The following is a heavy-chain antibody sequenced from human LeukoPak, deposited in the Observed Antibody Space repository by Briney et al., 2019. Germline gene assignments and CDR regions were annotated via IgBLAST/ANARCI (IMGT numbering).Heavy chain of an antibody. CDR2: INSDGRST. Sequence: PGGSLRLSCLASGFTFSRYWMHWVRQAPGKGLVWVSRINSDGRSTNYADSVKGRFNISRDNAKNTLYLHMNSLRAEDTAVYYCARVTIAADTGWTYAFDIWGQGTVVTVSS. D-gene: IGHD6-13*01. CDR1: GFTFSRYW. V-gene: IGHV3-74*01. J-gene: IGHJ3*02. CDR3: ARVTIAADTGWTYAFDI.